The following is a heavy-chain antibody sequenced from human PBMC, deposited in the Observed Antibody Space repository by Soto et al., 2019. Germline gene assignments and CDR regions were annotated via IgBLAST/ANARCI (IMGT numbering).Heavy chain of an antibody. J-gene: IGHJ4*02. CDR3: ARAATTYYFDY. CDR2: IYHSGST. V-gene: IGHV4-30-2*01. CDR1: GGSISSGGYS. Sequence: TSETLSLTCAVSGGSISSGGYSWSWIRQPPGKGLEWIGYIYHSGSTYYNPSLKSRVTISVDRSKNQFSLKLSSVTAADTAVYYCARAATTYYFDYWGQGTLVTVSS. D-gene: IGHD1-1*01.